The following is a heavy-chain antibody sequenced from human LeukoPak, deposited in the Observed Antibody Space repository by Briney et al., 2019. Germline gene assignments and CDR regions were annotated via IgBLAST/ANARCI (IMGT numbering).Heavy chain of an antibody. CDR2: ISWNSGSI. Sequence: PGRSLRLSCAASGFTFDDYAMHWVRQAPGKGLEWVSGISWNSGSIGYADSVKGRFTISRDNAENSLYLQMNSLRAEDTALYYCAKDIAAAGLGGFDPWGQGTLVTVSS. V-gene: IGHV3-9*01. J-gene: IGHJ5*02. CDR1: GFTFDDYA. D-gene: IGHD6-13*01. CDR3: AKDIAAAGLGGFDP.